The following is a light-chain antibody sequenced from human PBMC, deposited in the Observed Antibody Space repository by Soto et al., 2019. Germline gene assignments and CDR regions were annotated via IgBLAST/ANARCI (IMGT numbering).Light chain of an antibody. CDR2: ATS. CDR1: QSVSARF. J-gene: IGKJ1*01. Sequence: ELVLTQSPDTLSLSPGERATLSCRASQSVSARFLAWYQHRPGQAPRLLISATSTRAPGIPDRFSGSGSGTDFTLTISSLEPEDFAVYYCQQYFRSLVEFGQGTKVEIK. V-gene: IGKV3-20*01. CDR3: QQYFRSLVE.